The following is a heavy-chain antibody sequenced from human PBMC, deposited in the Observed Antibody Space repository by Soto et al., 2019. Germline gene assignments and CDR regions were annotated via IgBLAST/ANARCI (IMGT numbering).Heavy chain of an antibody. CDR1: GYSFTDFA. CDR2: INADKGDT. CDR3: ARGPPWGVATFWDYPNWFNP. V-gene: IGHV1-3*01. Sequence: ASVKVSCKASGYSFTDFAMHWVRLASGQRLEWMGWINADKGDTKYSPKFQGRVTITRDTSATTVYMELRSLRSEDTAVYYCARGPPWGVATFWDYPNWFNPGGKESLVTVSS. J-gene: IGHJ5*02. D-gene: IGHD5-12*01.